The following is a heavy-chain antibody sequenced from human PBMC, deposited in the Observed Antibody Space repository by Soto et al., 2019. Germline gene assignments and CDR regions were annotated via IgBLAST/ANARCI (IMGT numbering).Heavy chain of an antibody. CDR3: ARHTYYDSSGYYPDY. Sequence: QVQLVESGGGVVQPGRSLRLSCAASGFTFSSYDMHWVRQAPGKGLEWVAVISYDGSNKYYADSVKGRFTISRDNSKNTLYLQMNSLRAEDTAVYFCARHTYYDSSGYYPDYWGQGTLVTVSS. D-gene: IGHD3-22*01. V-gene: IGHV3-30*04. CDR2: ISYDGSNK. J-gene: IGHJ4*02. CDR1: GFTFSSYD.